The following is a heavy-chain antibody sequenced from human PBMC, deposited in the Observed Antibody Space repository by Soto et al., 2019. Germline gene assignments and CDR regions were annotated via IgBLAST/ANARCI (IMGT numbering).Heavy chain of an antibody. Sequence: QVQLVQSGAEVKKPGSSVKVSCRASGDTFSNYGISWVRQAPGQGLEWMGRIIPILGIAKYAQRFQDRVTITADKSTTTAYLEMSSLRSEDTARYYCARDSLTSYHLLTGTAFDYWGHGTLVTVSS. V-gene: IGHV1-69*04. D-gene: IGHD3-9*01. CDR2: IIPILGIA. CDR3: ARDSLTSYHLLTGTAFDY. J-gene: IGHJ4*01. CDR1: GDTFSNYG.